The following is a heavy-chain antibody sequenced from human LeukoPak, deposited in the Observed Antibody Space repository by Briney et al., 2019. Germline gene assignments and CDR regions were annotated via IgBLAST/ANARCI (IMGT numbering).Heavy chain of an antibody. CDR3: ARDGSLGYCSSTSCYTQWYFEL. V-gene: IGHV1-69*13. D-gene: IGHD2-2*02. Sequence: SVKVSCKASGGTFSSYAISRVRQAPGQGLEWMGGIIPIFGTANYAQKFQGRVTITADESTSTAYTELSSLRSEDTAVYYCARDGSLGYCSSTSCYTQWYFELWGRGTLVTVSS. CDR2: IIPIFGTA. J-gene: IGHJ2*01. CDR1: GGTFSSYA.